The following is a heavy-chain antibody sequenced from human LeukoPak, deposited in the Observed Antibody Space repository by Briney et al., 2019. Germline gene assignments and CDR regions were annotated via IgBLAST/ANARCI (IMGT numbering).Heavy chain of an antibody. CDR1: GYTFTSYY. CDR2: FDPEDGET. Sequence: ASVKVSCKASGYTFTSYYMHWVRQAPGKGLEWMGGFDPEDGETIYAQKFQGRVTMTEDTSTDTAYMELSSLRSEDTAVYYCATPYYGSGSPDYYYGMDVWGQGTTVTVS. J-gene: IGHJ6*02. D-gene: IGHD3-10*01. V-gene: IGHV1-24*01. CDR3: ATPYYGSGSPDYYYGMDV.